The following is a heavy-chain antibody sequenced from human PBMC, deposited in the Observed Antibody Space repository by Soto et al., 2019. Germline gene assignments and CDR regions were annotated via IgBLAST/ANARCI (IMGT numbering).Heavy chain of an antibody. CDR3: AKDCSGASCGFDI. CDR1: GYTFGKYG. D-gene: IGHD2-15*01. Sequence: QVQLVQSGTEVKKPGASVKVSFKASGYTFGKYGISWVRQAPGQGLEWVGWISVYHGNTVHAQKFRGRVNMTPDTSTSTAYRELGRLKSDDTAIYYFAKDCSGASCGFDIWGQGTLVTVSS. V-gene: IGHV1-18*01. J-gene: IGHJ4*02. CDR2: ISVYHGNT.